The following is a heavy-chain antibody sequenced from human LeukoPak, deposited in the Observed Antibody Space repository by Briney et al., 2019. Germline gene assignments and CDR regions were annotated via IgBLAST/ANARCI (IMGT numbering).Heavy chain of an antibody. J-gene: IGHJ6*04. CDR3: ARADLYYYGMDV. CDR1: GYTFTGYY. Sequence: ASVNVSCKASGYTFTGYYMHLVRQAPGQGLEWMGWINPNSGGTNYAQKFQGWVTMTRDTSISTAYMELSRLRSDDTAVYYCARADLYYYGMDVWGKGTTVTVSS. V-gene: IGHV1-2*04. CDR2: INPNSGGT.